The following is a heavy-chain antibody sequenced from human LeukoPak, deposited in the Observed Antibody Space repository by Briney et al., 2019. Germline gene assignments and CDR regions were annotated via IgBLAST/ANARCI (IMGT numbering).Heavy chain of an antibody. CDR1: GFSFSTST. CDR3: VNGDQRES. CDR2: IGYTSSDK. V-gene: IGHV3-21*01. Sequence: PGGSLRLSRAASGFSFSTSTMNWVRQAPGKGLEWVSSIGYTSSDKYYIESVRGRFTISRGNAENSLYLQMNSLTADDTAMYYCVNGDQRESWGQGTRVTVSS. D-gene: IGHD4-17*01. J-gene: IGHJ4*02.